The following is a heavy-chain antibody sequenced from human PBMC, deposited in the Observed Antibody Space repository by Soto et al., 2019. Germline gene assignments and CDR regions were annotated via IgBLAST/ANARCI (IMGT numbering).Heavy chain of an antibody. J-gene: IGHJ6*01. CDR3: ARHGPVEVLWFEELLSVLSDYYFGMDV. CDR1: GGSISSSSYY. CDR2: IYYSGST. Sequence: QLQLQESGPGLVKPSETLSLTCTVSGGSISSSSYYWGWIRQPPGKGLEWIGSIYYSGSTYYNPSLRSRATRSVDPSKNQFTLRLSSVTAADTAVYYCARHGPVEVLWFEELLSVLSDYYFGMDVWGQGTTVTVSS. V-gene: IGHV4-39*01. D-gene: IGHD3-10*01.